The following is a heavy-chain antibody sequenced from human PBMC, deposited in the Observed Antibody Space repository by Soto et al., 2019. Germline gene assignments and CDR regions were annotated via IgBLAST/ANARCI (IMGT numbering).Heavy chain of an antibody. CDR1: GYTFTSYD. V-gene: IGHV1-8*01. J-gene: IGHJ5*02. D-gene: IGHD2-2*01. CDR2: MNPNSGNT. CDR3: ARARYQLPHHNWFDP. Sequence: ASVKFSCKASGYTFTSYDINWVRQATGQGLEWMGWMNPNSGNTGYAQKFQGRVTMTRNTSISTAYMELSSLRSEDTAVYYCARARYQLPHHNWFDPWGQGTLVTVSS.